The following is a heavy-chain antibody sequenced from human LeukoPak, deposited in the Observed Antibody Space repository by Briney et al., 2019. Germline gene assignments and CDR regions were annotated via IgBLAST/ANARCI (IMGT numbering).Heavy chain of an antibody. J-gene: IGHJ4*02. CDR2: ISYDGSNK. CDR3: AKDQCYYDSSGYYSMDY. Sequence: PGGSLRLSCAASGFTFSSYGMHWVRQAPGKGLEWVAVISYDGSNKYYADSVKGRFTISRDNSKNTLYLQMNSLRAEDTAVYYCAKDQCYYDSSGYYSMDYWGQGTLVTVSS. V-gene: IGHV3-30*18. D-gene: IGHD3-22*01. CDR1: GFTFSSYG.